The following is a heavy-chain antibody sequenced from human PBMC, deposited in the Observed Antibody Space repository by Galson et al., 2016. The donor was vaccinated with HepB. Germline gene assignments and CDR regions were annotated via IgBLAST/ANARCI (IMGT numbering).Heavy chain of an antibody. Sequence: SLRLSCATSGFNFEDYAFHWVRQVPGKGLQWVAGISWNGGTIDYLESVKGRFTISRDNAKNSLYLQMNRLTADDTAVYYCAKDLYATLTTPLDPWGPGTLVTVSS. V-gene: IGHV3-9*01. CDR2: ISWNGGTI. CDR1: GFNFEDYA. CDR3: AKDLYATLTTPLDP. J-gene: IGHJ5*02. D-gene: IGHD1-1*01.